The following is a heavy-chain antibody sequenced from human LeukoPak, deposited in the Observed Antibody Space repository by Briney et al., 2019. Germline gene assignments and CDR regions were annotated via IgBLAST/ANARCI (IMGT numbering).Heavy chain of an antibody. CDR1: GFTFSSYS. CDR2: ISSSSSYI. Sequence: AGSLRLSCAASGFTFSSYSMNWVRQAPGKGLEWVSSISSSSSYIYYADSVKGRFTISGDNAKNSLYLQMNSLRAEATAVYSCARGAPMTYSSSSGGDYWGQGALVTVSS. V-gene: IGHV3-21*01. J-gene: IGHJ4*02. CDR3: ARGAPMTYSSSSGGDY. D-gene: IGHD6-6*01.